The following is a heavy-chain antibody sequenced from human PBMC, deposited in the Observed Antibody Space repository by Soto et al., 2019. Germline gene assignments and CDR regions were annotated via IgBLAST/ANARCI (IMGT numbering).Heavy chain of an antibody. CDR1: GFTFSSYA. J-gene: IGHJ6*02. CDR3: ANPAKMVRGVITTYYYYGMDV. Sequence: PGGSLRLSCAASGFTFSSYAMSWVRQAPGQGLEWVSAISGSGDSTYYADSVKGRFTISRDNSKSTPYLQMNSLRAEDTAVYYCANPAKMVRGVITTYYYYGMDVWGQGTTVTVSS. V-gene: IGHV3-23*01. D-gene: IGHD3-10*01. CDR2: ISGSGDST.